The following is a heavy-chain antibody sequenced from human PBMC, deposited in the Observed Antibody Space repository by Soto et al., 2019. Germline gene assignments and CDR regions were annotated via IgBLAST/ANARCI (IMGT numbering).Heavy chain of an antibody. CDR3: ATNYCSSTSCLRGMDV. CDR2: ISSSSSYI. V-gene: IGHV3-21*01. D-gene: IGHD2-2*01. CDR1: GFTFSSYS. Sequence: EVQLVESGGGLVKPGGSLRLSCAASGFTFSSYSMNWVRQAPGKGLEWVSSISSSSSYIYYADSVKGRFTISRDNAKNSLYLQMNSLRAEDTAVYYCATNYCSSTSCLRGMDVWGQGTTVTVSS. J-gene: IGHJ6*02.